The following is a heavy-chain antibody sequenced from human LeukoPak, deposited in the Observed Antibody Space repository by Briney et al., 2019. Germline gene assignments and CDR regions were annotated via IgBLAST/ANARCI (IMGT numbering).Heavy chain of an antibody. CDR2: ISAYNGNT. CDR1: GYTFNTYD. J-gene: IGHJ4*02. D-gene: IGHD6-13*01. Sequence: ASVKVSCKASGYTFNTYDINWVRQAPGQGLEWMGWISAYNGNTNYAQKFQGRVTMTTDTSTSTAYMELRSLRSDDTAVYYCARTQPVYSSSWYDPDYYFDYWAREPWSPSPQ. V-gene: IGHV1-18*01. CDR3: ARTQPVYSSSWYDPDYYFDY.